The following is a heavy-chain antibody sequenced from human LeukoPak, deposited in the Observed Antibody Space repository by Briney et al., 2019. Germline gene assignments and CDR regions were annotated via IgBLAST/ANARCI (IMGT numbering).Heavy chain of an antibody. V-gene: IGHV3-7*01. J-gene: IGHJ4*02. CDR2: IKQDGSEK. D-gene: IGHD5-18*01. Sequence: GGSLRLSCAASGFTFSSYRMSLVRQAPGKGLEWVANIKQDGSEKYYVDSVRGRFTISRDNAKNSLYLQMNSLRAEDTAVYYCAKDQVRGYSYGIKDYWGQGTLVTVSS. CDR1: GFTFSSYR. CDR3: AKDQVRGYSYGIKDY.